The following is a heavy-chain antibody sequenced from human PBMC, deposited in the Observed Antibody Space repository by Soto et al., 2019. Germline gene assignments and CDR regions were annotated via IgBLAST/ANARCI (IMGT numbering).Heavy chain of an antibody. CDR3: ARPGGLAAAGTYYYGMDV. D-gene: IGHD6-13*01. V-gene: IGHV3-33*01. CDR2: IWYDGSNK. Sequence: GGSLRLSCAASGFTFSSYGMHWVRQAPGKGLEWVAVIWYDGSNKYYADSVKGRFTISRDNSKNTLYLQMNSLRAEDTAVYYCARPGGLAAAGTYYYGMDVWGQGTTVTVSS. CDR1: GFTFSSYG. J-gene: IGHJ6*02.